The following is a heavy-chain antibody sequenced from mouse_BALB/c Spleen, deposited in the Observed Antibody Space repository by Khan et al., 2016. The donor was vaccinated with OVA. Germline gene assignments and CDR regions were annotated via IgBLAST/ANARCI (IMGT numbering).Heavy chain of an antibody. Sequence: DVHLVESGGDLVKPGGSLKLSCAASGFTFSSYSMSWVRQTPDKRLEWVASISSGGDYTYYPDSVKGRFTISRDNAKNNLYLQMSDLKSEDTAMYYCADHLTGSLAYWGQGTLVTVSA. CDR1: GFTFSSYS. J-gene: IGHJ3*01. V-gene: IGHV5-6*01. D-gene: IGHD4-1*01. CDR3: ADHLTGSLAY. CDR2: ISSGGDYT.